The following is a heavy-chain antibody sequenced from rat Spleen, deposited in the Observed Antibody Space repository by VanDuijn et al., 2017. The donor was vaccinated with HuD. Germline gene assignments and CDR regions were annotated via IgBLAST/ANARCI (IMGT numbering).Heavy chain of an antibody. CDR2: MWSGGTT. V-gene: IGHV2-15*01. Sequence: QVQLKESGPGLVQPSQTLSLTCTVSGFSLTDYSVNWVRQPPGKGLEWIGAMWSGGTTDYNSVLKSRLSITRDTSKRQVFLKMNSLQTVDTATYYCARDENGYLNLWFAYWGQGTLVTVSS. CDR1: GFSLTDYS. D-gene: IGHD2-7*01. CDR3: ARDENGYLNLWFAY. J-gene: IGHJ3*01.